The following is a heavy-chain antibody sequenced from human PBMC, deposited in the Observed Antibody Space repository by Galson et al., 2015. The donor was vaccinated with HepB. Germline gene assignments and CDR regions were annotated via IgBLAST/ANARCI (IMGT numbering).Heavy chain of an antibody. Sequence: SLRLSCAASGFTFSDHYMDWVRQAPGKGLEWVGRIRNEANSYTTEYAASVKGRFTISRDDSKNSLYLQMNSLKTEDTAVYYCARVPSRGNWFDPWGQGTLVTVSS. CDR2: IRNEANSYTT. J-gene: IGHJ5*02. CDR1: GFTFSDHY. CDR3: ARVPSRGNWFDP. V-gene: IGHV3-72*01. D-gene: IGHD3-10*01.